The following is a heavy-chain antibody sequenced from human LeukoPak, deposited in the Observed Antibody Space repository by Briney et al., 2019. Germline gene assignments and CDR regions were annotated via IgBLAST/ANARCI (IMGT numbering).Heavy chain of an antibody. CDR3: AKAPVTTCSGAYCYPFDY. Sequence: GSLRPSCAASGFTFSSYGMSWVRQAPGKGLEWVSALSVIGNTYHADSVKGRFTISRDSSKNTLYLQMNRLRAEDAAVYYCAKAPVTTCSGAYCYPFDYWGQGTLVTVYS. CDR1: GFTFSSYG. J-gene: IGHJ4*02. CDR2: LSVIGNT. D-gene: IGHD2-21*01. V-gene: IGHV3-23*01.